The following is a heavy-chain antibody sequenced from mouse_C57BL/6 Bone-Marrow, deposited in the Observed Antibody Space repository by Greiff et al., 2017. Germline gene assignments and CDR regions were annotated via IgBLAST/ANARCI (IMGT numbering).Heavy chain of an antibody. CDR1: GYTFTSYW. D-gene: IGHD1-1*01. CDR2: IDPNSGGT. CDR3: ARESVIYYCYDYALDY. J-gene: IGHJ4*01. Sequence: QVQLQQPGAELVKPGASVKLSCKASGYTFTSYWMHWVKQRPGRGLEWIGRIDPNSGGTKYNEKFKSKATLTVDKPSSTAYMQLSSLTSEDSAVYYWARESVIYYCYDYALDYWGQGTSVTVSS. V-gene: IGHV1-72*01.